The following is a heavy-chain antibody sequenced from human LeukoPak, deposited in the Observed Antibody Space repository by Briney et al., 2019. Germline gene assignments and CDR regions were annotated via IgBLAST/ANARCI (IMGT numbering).Heavy chain of an antibody. D-gene: IGHD3-16*01. CDR3: ARSIDYAKFDY. CDR1: GGSISSYY. CDR2: IYYSGST. Sequence: SETLSLTCTVSGGSISSYYWSWIRQPPGKGLEWIGYIYYSGSTNYNPSLKSRVTISVDTSKNQFSLKLSSVTAADTVVYYCARSIDYAKFDYWGQGTLVTVSS. J-gene: IGHJ4*02. V-gene: IGHV4-59*08.